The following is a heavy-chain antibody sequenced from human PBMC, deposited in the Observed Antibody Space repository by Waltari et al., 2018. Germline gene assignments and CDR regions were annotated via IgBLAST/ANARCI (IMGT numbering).Heavy chain of an antibody. Sequence: QVQLQESGPGLVKPSETLSLTCPVSGGSISSSYWSWIRQPPGKGLEWIGYIYYSGSTNYNPSLKSRVTISVDTSKNQFSLKLSSVTAADTAVYYCARGFRRTGLKLSWFDPWGQGTLVTVSS. J-gene: IGHJ5*02. D-gene: IGHD1-1*01. V-gene: IGHV4-59*01. CDR3: ARGFRRTGLKLSWFDP. CDR1: GGSISSSY. CDR2: IYYSGST.